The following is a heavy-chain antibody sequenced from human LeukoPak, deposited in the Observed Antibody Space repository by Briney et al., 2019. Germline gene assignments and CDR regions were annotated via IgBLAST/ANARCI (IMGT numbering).Heavy chain of an antibody. J-gene: IGHJ4*02. Sequence: ASVKVSCKASGYTFTSYGISWVRQAPGQGLEWMGCIKPNSGGTKYAQTFQGRVTMTGDTSINTAYMELSRLTYDDTAVYYCAGLPRYNWNEPLDYWGQGTLVTVSS. V-gene: IGHV1-2*02. CDR3: AGLPRYNWNEPLDY. D-gene: IGHD1-20*01. CDR1: GYTFTSYG. CDR2: IKPNSGGT.